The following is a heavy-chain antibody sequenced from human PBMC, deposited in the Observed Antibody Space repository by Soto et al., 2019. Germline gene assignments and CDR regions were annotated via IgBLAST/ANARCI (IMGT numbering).Heavy chain of an antibody. J-gene: IGHJ4*02. Sequence: GGSLRLSCAASGFTFSSYGMHWVRQAPGKGLEWVAVIWYDGSNKYYADSVKGRFTISRDNSKNTLYLQMNSLRAEDTAVYYCARDTMGGWALCDYWGQGTLVTVSS. CDR3: ARDTMGGWALCDY. CDR1: GFTFSSYG. D-gene: IGHD3-10*01. V-gene: IGHV3-33*01. CDR2: IWYDGSNK.